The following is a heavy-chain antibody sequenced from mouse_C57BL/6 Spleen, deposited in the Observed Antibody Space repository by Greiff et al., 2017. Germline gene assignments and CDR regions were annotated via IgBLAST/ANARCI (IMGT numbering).Heavy chain of an antibody. CDR3: AREDTTRAVDY. CDR1: GFNIKDYN. V-gene: IGHV14-2*01. Sequence: EVQLQQSGAELVKPGASVKLSCTASGFNIKDYNMHWVKQRTEQGLEWIGRIAPEDGDTKYAPKFQGKATITVDTSYNTAYLQLSSLTSEDTAGYYCAREDTTRAVDYGGQGTSVTVSS. CDR2: IAPEDGDT. J-gene: IGHJ4*01. D-gene: IGHD1-1*01.